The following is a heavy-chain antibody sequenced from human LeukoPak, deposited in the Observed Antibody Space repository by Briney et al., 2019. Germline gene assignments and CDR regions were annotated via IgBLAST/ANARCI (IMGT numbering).Heavy chain of an antibody. CDR1: GFTVSSYY. Sequence: GGSLRLSCAASGFTVSSYYMYWVRQAPGKGLEWVSFIYSGGSTYYADSVKGRFTISRDNSKNTLYLQMNSLRAEDTAVYYCARGSGWDFGYWGQGTLVTVSS. D-gene: IGHD6-19*01. CDR2: IYSGGST. V-gene: IGHV3-66*01. CDR3: ARGSGWDFGY. J-gene: IGHJ4*02.